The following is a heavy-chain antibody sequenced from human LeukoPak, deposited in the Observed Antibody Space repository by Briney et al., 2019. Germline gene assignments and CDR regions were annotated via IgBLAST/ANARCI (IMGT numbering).Heavy chain of an antibody. Sequence: PSETLSLTCSVSGGSINDYYWTWIRQAPGKGLEWIGYIYYTGRTKYNPSLKNRLSISVDTSNNQFSLKLSSVTAADTAIYYCAKAPAGHCSGAICYPLDYWGRGILVSVSS. J-gene: IGHJ4*02. CDR3: AKAPAGHCSGAICYPLDY. CDR2: IYYTGRT. V-gene: IGHV4-59*01. CDR1: GGSINDYY. D-gene: IGHD2-15*01.